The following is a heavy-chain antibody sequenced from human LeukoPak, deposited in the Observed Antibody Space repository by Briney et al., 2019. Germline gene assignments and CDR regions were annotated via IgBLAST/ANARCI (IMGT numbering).Heavy chain of an antibody. CDR1: GGSISNYY. CDR2: IYSSGTT. CDR3: AGGSSGYDP. V-gene: IGHV4-4*07. D-gene: IGHD5-12*01. Sequence: SETLSLTCTVSGGSISNYYWSWIRQPAGKGLEWIGRIYSSGTTIYNPSLKSRVTMSVGTSKNQFSLKLSSVTAADTAVYFCAGGSSGYDPWGQGTLVTVSS. J-gene: IGHJ5*02.